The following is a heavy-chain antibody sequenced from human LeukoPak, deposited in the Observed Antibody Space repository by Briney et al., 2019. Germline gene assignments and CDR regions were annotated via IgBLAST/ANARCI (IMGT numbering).Heavy chain of an antibody. J-gene: IGHJ4*02. V-gene: IGHV3-30*03. Sequence: PGRSLRLSCAASGFTFSSYGMHWVRQAPGTGLEWVAVISSDGSHKYYADSVKGRVTISRDDGKNTLYLHMNSLRDDDTAVYYCATDQRYAFDYWGQGILVTVSS. CDR2: ISSDGSHK. D-gene: IGHD3-9*01. CDR1: GFTFSSYG. CDR3: ATDQRYAFDY.